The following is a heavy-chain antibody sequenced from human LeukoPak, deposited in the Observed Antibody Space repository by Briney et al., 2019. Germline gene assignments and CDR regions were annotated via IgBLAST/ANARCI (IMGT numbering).Heavy chain of an antibody. D-gene: IGHD2/OR15-2a*01. CDR2: IWYDGSNK. J-gene: IGHJ4*02. Sequence: GGSLRLSCAASGFTFSSYGMHWVRQAPGKGLEWVALIWYDGSNKYYTDSVKGRLTISRDNSKNTLYHQMNSLRAEDTAIYYCAREGPRGNSQFDYWGQGTLVTVSS. CDR3: AREGPRGNSQFDY. CDR1: GFTFSSYG. V-gene: IGHV3-33*01.